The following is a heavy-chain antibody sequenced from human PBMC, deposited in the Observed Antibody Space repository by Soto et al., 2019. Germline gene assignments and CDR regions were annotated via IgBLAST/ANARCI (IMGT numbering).Heavy chain of an antibody. J-gene: IGHJ5*02. D-gene: IGHD1-20*01. CDR1: GGSFSGYY. CDR2: INHSGST. CDR3: ARGNITGTMISGWFDP. Sequence: QVQLQQWGAGLLKPSETLSLTCAVYGGSFSGYYWSWIRQPPGKGLEWIGEINHSGSTNYNPSLKSRVTITVHTSKNEFYQKLPSVTASDTAVYYCARGNITGTMISGWFDPWGQGTLVTVSS. V-gene: IGHV4-34*01.